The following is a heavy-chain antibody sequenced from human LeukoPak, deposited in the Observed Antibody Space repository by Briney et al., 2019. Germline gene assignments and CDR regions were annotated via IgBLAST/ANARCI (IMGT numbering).Heavy chain of an antibody. V-gene: IGHV3-53*01. D-gene: IGHD3-22*01. Sequence: PGGSLRLSCAASGFTVSSNYMSWVRQAPGKGLQWVSVIYSGGTIYYADSVKGRFTISRDKSKNTLYLQMNSLRAEDTAVYYCARDRNYYDNSGAPNGYWYFDLWGRGTLVTVSS. CDR3: ARDRNYYDNSGAPNGYWYFDL. CDR2: IYSGGTI. CDR1: GFTVSSNY. J-gene: IGHJ2*01.